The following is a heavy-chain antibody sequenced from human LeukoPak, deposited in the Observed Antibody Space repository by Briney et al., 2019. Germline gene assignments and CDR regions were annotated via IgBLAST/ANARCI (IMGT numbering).Heavy chain of an antibody. Sequence: SETLSLTCAVYGGSFSGYYWSWIRQPPGKGLEWIGEINHSGSTNYNPSLKSRVTISVDTSKNQFSLKLSSVTAADTAVYYCARRSTRIAARQFDYWGQGTLVTVSS. CDR1: GGSFSGYY. D-gene: IGHD6-13*01. V-gene: IGHV4-34*01. CDR2: INHSGST. J-gene: IGHJ4*02. CDR3: ARRSTRIAARQFDY.